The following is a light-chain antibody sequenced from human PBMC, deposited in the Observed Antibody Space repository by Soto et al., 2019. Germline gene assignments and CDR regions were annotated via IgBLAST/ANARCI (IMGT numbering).Light chain of an antibody. CDR2: SNN. CDR3: QSYDSSLSGSGV. CDR1: SSNIGAGYD. Sequence: QSVLTKPPSVSGAPGQRVTISCTGSSSNIGAGYDVHWYQQLPGTAPKLLIYSNNNRPSGVPDRFSGSKSGTSASLAITGLQAEDEADYYCQSYDSSLSGSGVFGGGTKLTVL. V-gene: IGLV1-40*01. J-gene: IGLJ2*01.